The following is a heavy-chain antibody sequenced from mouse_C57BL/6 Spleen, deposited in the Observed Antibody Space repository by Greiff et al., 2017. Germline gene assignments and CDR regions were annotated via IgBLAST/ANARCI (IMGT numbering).Heavy chain of an antibody. Sequence: EVQLQQSGPELVKPGASVKISCKASGYTFTDYYMNWVKQSHGKSLEWIGDINPNNGGTSYNQKFKGKATLTVDKSSSTAYMELRSLTSEDSAVYYCARSGGSSFYYFDYWGQGTTLTVSS. CDR1: GYTFTDYY. CDR3: ARSGGSSFYYFDY. J-gene: IGHJ2*01. D-gene: IGHD1-1*01. CDR2: INPNNGGT. V-gene: IGHV1-26*01.